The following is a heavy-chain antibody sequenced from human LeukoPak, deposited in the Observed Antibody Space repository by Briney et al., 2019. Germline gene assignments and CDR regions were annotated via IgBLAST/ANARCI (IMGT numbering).Heavy chain of an antibody. CDR1: GFSLSTSGVG. D-gene: IGHD4-17*01. CDR3: AHYGDYRFMYYFDH. V-gene: IGHV2-5*02. J-gene: IGHJ4*02. CDR2: IYWDDNK. Sequence: SGPTLVNPTQTLTLTCTFSGFSLSTSGVGVGWIRQPPGKALEWLALIYWDDNKPYNPSLKSRLTIIKDTSKNQVVLTMTNMDPVDTATYYCAHYGDYRFMYYFDHWGQGTLVTVSS.